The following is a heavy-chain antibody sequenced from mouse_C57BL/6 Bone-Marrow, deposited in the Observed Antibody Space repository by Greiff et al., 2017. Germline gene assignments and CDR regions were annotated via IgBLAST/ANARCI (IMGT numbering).Heavy chain of an antibody. Sequence: QVQLKESGAELAKPGASVKLSCKASGYTFTSYWLHWVKQRPGRGLEWIGYINPSSGYTKYNQKFKGKATLTADKSSSTAYMQLSSLTYEDSAVYYCARKRGTTVVSYWYFDVWGTGTTVTVSS. V-gene: IGHV1-7*01. CDR3: ARKRGTTVVSYWYFDV. J-gene: IGHJ1*03. CDR1: GYTFTSYW. CDR2: INPSSGYT. D-gene: IGHD1-1*01.